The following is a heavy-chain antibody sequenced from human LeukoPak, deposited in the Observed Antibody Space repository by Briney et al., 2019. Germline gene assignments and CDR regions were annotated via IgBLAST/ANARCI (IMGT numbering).Heavy chain of an antibody. V-gene: IGHV3-30*02. Sequence: GGSLRLSCAASGFTFSSYGMHWVRQAPGKGLEWVAFIRYDGSNKYYADSVKGRFTISRDNSKNTLYLQMNSLRAEDTAVYYCAKDHYYDSSGYADYWGQGTLVTVSS. CDR3: AKDHYYDSSGYADY. J-gene: IGHJ4*02. CDR1: GFTFSSYG. D-gene: IGHD3-22*01. CDR2: IRYDGSNK.